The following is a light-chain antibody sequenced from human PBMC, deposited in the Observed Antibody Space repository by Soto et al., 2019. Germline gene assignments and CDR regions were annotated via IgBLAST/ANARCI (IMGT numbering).Light chain of an antibody. CDR3: QQRSNWPLT. V-gene: IGKV3-11*01. CDR1: QSVSSY. Sequence: EIVLTQSPATLPLSPGERATLSCRASQSVSSYLAWYQQKPGQAPRLLIYDASNRATGIPARFSGSGSGTDFTLTISSLEPEDFAVYSCQQRSNWPLTFGGGTKVDIK. J-gene: IGKJ4*01. CDR2: DAS.